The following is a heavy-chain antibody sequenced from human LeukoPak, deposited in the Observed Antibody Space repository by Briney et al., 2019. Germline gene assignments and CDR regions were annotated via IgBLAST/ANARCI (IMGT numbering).Heavy chain of an antibody. D-gene: IGHD6-13*01. V-gene: IGHV4-34*01. CDR3: ARAGGIAAAGPRATAFDI. J-gene: IGHJ3*02. CDR2: INHSGST. CDR1: GGSFSGYY. Sequence: PSETLSLTCAVYGGSFSGYYWSWIRQPPGKGLEWIGEINHSGSTNYNPSLKSRVTISVDTSKNQFSLKLSSVTAADTAVYYCARAGGIAAAGPRATAFDIWGQGTMVTVSS.